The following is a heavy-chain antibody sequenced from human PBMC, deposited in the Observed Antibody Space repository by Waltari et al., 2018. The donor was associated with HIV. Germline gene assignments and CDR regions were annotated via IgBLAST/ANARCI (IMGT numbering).Heavy chain of an antibody. CDR1: GYTFTSYA. CDR2: INTNTGNP. CDR3: ARRSDYDSSGYYDLDWFDP. V-gene: IGHV7-4-1*02. D-gene: IGHD3-22*01. Sequence: QVQLVQSGSELKKPGASVKVACKASGYTFTSYAMTWVRQAPGQGLEWMGWINTNTGNPTYAQGFTGRFVFSLDTSVSTAYLQISSLKAEDTAVYYCARRSDYDSSGYYDLDWFDPWGQGTLVTVSS. J-gene: IGHJ5*02.